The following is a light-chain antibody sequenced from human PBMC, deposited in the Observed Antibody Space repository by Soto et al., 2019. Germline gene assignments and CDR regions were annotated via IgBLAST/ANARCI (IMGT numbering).Light chain of an antibody. CDR3: QQYGTSEIT. CDR1: QTLSNSF. CDR2: DTS. Sequence: EIVLTHSPGTLSLSPGERATLSCRASQTLSNSFIAWYQQKPGQAPRLLIYDTSSRATGVPDRYSASGSGTDFTLTISRLEPEDFAVFFCQQYGTSEITFGQGTRLEIK. V-gene: IGKV3-20*01. J-gene: IGKJ5*01.